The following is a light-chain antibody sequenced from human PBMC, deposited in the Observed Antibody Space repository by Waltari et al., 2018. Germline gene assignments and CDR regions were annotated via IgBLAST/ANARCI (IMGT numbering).Light chain of an antibody. J-gene: IGKJ4*01. CDR3: QQYHSWPLT. Sequence: EIVMTQSPATLSVSPGERAPLPCRASESVSSDLAWYQQKPGQAPRLLIYGASTRATGIPARFSGSGSGTELTLTISSLQSEDFAVYSCQQYHSWPLTFGGGTKVEIK. CDR2: GAS. CDR1: ESVSSD. V-gene: IGKV3-15*01.